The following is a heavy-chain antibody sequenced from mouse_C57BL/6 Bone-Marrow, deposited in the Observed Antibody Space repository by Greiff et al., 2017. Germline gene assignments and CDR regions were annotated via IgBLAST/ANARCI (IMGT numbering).Heavy chain of an antibody. CDR1: GYTFTSYT. D-gene: IGHD2-4*01. Sequence: VQLQQSGAELARPGASVKMSCKASGYTFTSYTMHWVKQRPGQGLEWIGYINPSSGYTKYNQKFKDKATLTADKSSSTAYMQLSSLTSEDSAVYYCARTVYDDYDGFAYWGQGTLVTVSA. CDR3: ARTVYDDYDGFAY. J-gene: IGHJ3*01. V-gene: IGHV1-4*01. CDR2: INPSSGYT.